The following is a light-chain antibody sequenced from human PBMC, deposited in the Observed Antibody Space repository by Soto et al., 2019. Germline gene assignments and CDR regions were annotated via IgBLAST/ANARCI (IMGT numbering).Light chain of an antibody. V-gene: IGLV2-11*01. J-gene: IGLJ1*01. CDR2: DVS. Sequence: QSALTQPRSVSGSPGQSVTISCTGTSSDVGGYNYVSWYQQHPGKAPKLMIYDVSKRPSGVPDRFSGSKSGNTASLTSSGLQAEDDADYYCCSYAGSYTYVFATGTKLTVL. CDR1: SSDVGGYNY. CDR3: CSYAGSYTYV.